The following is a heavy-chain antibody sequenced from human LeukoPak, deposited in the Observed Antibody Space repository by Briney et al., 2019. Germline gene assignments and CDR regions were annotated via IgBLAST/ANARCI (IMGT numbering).Heavy chain of an antibody. J-gene: IGHJ4*02. CDR3: AKTWALYYFDY. CDR1: GFTFSSYE. D-gene: IGHD7-27*01. CDR2: ILNSGTTT. Sequence: PGGSLRLSCAASGFTFSSYEMNWVRQAPGKGLEWVSYILNSGTTTYYADSVKGRFTISRDNSKNTLYLQMNSLRAEDTAVYYCAKTWALYYFDYWGQGTLVTVSS. V-gene: IGHV3-48*03.